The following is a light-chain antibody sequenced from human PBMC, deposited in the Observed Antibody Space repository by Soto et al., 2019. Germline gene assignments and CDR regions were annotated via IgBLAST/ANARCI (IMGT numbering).Light chain of an antibody. V-gene: IGKV3-15*01. Sequence: EIVLTQSPGTLSLAPGESANLSCRASQSVSSSYLAWYQQKPGQAPRLLIYDTSTRATGVPTRFSGSRSGAEFTLTINRLQSEDFAVYYCQPYNNWTLTFGGGTKVDIK. CDR1: QSVSSSY. J-gene: IGKJ4*01. CDR2: DTS. CDR3: QPYNNWTLT.